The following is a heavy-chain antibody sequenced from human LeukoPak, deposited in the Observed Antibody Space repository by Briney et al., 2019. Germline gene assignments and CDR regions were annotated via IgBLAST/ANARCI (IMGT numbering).Heavy chain of an antibody. CDR1: GLTLSDYA. V-gene: IGHV3-9*01. J-gene: IGHJ4*02. CDR2: ISWNSGSI. D-gene: IGHD3-22*01. CDR3: AKDTSLYYYDSSGLDY. Sequence: GRCLRLSRAASGLTLSDYAMHRVRQAPGPGGGGVSGISWNSGSIGYADSVTGRFTIPRDNAQKSLCLQMNSLRGEATALSYCAKDTSLYYYDSSGLDYWGQGTLVTVS.